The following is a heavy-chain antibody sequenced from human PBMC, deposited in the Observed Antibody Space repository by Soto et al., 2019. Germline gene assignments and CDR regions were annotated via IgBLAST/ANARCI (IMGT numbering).Heavy chain of an antibody. CDR2: ISGTGGST. V-gene: IGHV3-23*01. CDR1: GFTFSTFA. CDR3: AKYLYGGSYRYYSMDV. Sequence: EVQVLESGGGLVQPGGSLRLSCAASGFTFSTFAMSWVRQAPGKGLEWVSGISGTGGSTYYADSVKGRFTISRDNSKNTLYVQMNRLRAEDTAVYYCAKYLYGGSYRYYSMDVWGQGTTVTVSS. D-gene: IGHD1-26*01. J-gene: IGHJ6*02.